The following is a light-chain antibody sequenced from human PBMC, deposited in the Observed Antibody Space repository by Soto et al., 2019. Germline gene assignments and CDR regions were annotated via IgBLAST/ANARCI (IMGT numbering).Light chain of an antibody. CDR1: QDINNY. Sequence: DIQMTQSPFSLSASLGDRVTSXXRASQDINNYLDWYQVKPGKAPKIXIYDATNLETGVPSRFSGSGSRTDFSFTISSLQPEDVAIYYCHQYDNLPPTFGQGTRLEIK. J-gene: IGKJ5*01. CDR3: HQYDNLPPT. V-gene: IGKV1-33*01. CDR2: DAT.